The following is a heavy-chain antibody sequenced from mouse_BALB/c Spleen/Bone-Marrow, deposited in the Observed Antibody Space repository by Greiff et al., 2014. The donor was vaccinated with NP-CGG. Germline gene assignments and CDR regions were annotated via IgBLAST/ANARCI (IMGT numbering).Heavy chain of an antibody. CDR3: ARITTATGAMDY. CDR2: IWADGST. D-gene: IGHD1-2*01. CDR1: GFSLTNYG. J-gene: IGHJ4*01. Sequence: QVQLKPSGPGLVAPSQSLSITCTVSGFSLTNYGVHWVRRPPGKGLEWLGVIWADGSTNYNSALMSRLSISKDNSKSQVFFKMNSLQTDDTAMYYCARITTATGAMDYWGQGTSVTVSS. V-gene: IGHV2-9*02.